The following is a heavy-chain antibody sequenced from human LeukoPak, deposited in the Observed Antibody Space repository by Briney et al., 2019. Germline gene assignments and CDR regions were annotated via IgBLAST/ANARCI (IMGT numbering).Heavy chain of an antibody. Sequence: GGSLRLSCVVSGFAFSEYWMTWVRQAPGKGLEWVANIKEDGGQKHYVDSVKGRFTIFRDNAKNTLYLQMDSLRAEDTAVYYCARGGDKNVMGGQGTLVTVSS. D-gene: IGHD3-10*01. J-gene: IGHJ4*02. CDR2: IKEDGGQK. CDR3: ARGGDKNVM. CDR1: GFAFSEYW. V-gene: IGHV3-7*03.